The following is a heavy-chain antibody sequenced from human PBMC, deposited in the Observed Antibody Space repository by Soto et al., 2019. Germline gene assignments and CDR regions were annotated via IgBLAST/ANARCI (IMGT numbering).Heavy chain of an antibody. CDR2: IYSGGST. CDR3: ARGAASSSFSLGAFDI. V-gene: IGHV3-53*01. D-gene: IGHD6-6*01. CDR1: GFTVSGNY. J-gene: IGHJ3*02. Sequence: GGSLRLSCAASGFTVSGNYMSWVRQAPGKGLEWVSVIYSGGSTYYADSVKGRFTISRDNSKNTLYLQMNSLRAEDTAVYYCARGAASSSFSLGAFDIWGQGTMVTVSS.